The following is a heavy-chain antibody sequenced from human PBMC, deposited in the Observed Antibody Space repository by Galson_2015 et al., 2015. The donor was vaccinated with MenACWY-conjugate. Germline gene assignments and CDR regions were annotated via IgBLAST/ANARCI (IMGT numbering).Heavy chain of an antibody. J-gene: IGHJ3*02. CDR1: GDTFTSYG. V-gene: IGHV1-8*02. CDR2: MNPNSGNT. Sequence: SVKVSCKAAGDTFTSYGINWGRQAPGQGLEWMGWMNPNSGNTGYAQKFQGRVTMTRNTSISTAYMELSSLISADTAVYYCAKGRGYYYASSGYYCSRSGEDAFDIWGQGTLVTVSS. D-gene: IGHD3-22*01. CDR3: AKGRGYYYASSGYYCSRSGEDAFDI.